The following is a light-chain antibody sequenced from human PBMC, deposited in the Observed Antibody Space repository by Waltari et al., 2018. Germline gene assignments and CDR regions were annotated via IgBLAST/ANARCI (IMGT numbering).Light chain of an antibody. CDR3: YSTDSTGNESV. CDR1: ALPNKY. V-gene: IGLV3-10*01. Sequence: SYELTQSPSVSVSPGQTARITCSGDALPNKYAYWYRQKSGQAPVQVIYEDSKRPSGIPERFSGSSSGTMATLTISGAQVEDEGDYYCYSTDSTGNESVFGAGTRLTVL. J-gene: IGLJ2*01. CDR2: EDS.